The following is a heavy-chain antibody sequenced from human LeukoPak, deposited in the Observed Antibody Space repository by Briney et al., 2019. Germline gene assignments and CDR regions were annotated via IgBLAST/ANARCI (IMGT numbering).Heavy chain of an antibody. J-gene: IGHJ6*02. D-gene: IGHD2-2*01. V-gene: IGHV4-31*03. CDR3: ARGRGYCSSTSCRRNYGMDV. Sequence: PSETLSLTCTVSGGSISSGGYYWSWIRQHPGKGLEWIGYIYYSGSTYYNPSLKSRVTISVDTSKNQFSLKLSSVTAADTAVYYCARGRGYCSSTSCRRNYGMDVWGQGTTVTVSS. CDR2: IYYSGST. CDR1: GGSISSGGYY.